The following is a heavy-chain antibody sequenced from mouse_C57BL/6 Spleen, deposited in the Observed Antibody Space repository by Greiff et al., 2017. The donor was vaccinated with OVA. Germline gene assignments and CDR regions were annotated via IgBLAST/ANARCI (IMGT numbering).Heavy chain of an antibody. D-gene: IGHD2-4*01. CDR2: IWSDGST. CDR3: ARHLYYDYDGGYFDV. J-gene: IGHJ1*03. Sequence: VQLQESGPGLVAPSQSLSITCTVSGFSLTSYGVHWVRQPPGKGLEWLVVIWSDGSTTYNSALKSRLSISKDNSKSQVFLKMNSLQTDDTAMYYCARHLYYDYDGGYFDVWGTGTTVTVSS. V-gene: IGHV2-6-1*01. CDR1: GFSLTSYG.